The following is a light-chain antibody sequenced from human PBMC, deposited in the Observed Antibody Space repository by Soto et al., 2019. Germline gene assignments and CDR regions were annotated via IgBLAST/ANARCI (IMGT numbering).Light chain of an antibody. V-gene: IGKV3-15*01. CDR2: GAS. Sequence: EILLTQSPATLSVSPGEFVTLSCIAGQSVRSNLAWYQQKPGQAPRLLIYGASTRATGIPARFSGSGSGTEFTLTISSLQSEDFAVYYCQQYNNWPRTFGQGTKVDIK. J-gene: IGKJ1*01. CDR1: QSVRSN. CDR3: QQYNNWPRT.